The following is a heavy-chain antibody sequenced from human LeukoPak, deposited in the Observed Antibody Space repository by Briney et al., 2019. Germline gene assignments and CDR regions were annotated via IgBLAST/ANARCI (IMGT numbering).Heavy chain of an antibody. CDR2: IIPIFGTA. J-gene: IGHJ5*02. D-gene: IGHD2-15*01. CDR3: ATSNPTRGNWFDP. CDR1: GGTYSSYA. Sequence: SVKVSCKASGGTYSSYAISWVRQAPGQGLEWMGRIIPIFGTANYAQKFQGRVTITTDESTSTAYMELSSLRSEDTAVYYCATSNPTRGNWFDPWGQGTLVTVSS. V-gene: IGHV1-69*05.